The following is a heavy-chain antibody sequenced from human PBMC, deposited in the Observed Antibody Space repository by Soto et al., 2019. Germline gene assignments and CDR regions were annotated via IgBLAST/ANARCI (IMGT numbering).Heavy chain of an antibody. D-gene: IGHD4-17*01. V-gene: IGHV4-61*01. CDR1: GGSVSSGSYY. CDR3: ARDSVPLDGDYEYVYGMDV. CDR2: IYYSGST. J-gene: IGHJ6*02. Sequence: QVQLQESGPGLVKPSETLSLTCTVSGGSVSSGSYYWSWIRQPPGKGLEWIGYIYYSGSTNYNPSLKSRVTISVDTSKNQFSLKLSSVTAADTAVYYCARDSVPLDGDYEYVYGMDVWGQGTTVTVSS.